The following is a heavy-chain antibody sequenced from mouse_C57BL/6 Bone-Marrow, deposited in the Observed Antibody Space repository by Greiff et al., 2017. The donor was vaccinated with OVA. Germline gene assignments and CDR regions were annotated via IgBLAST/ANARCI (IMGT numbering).Heavy chain of an antibody. CDR3: ARFVITTVAGFDG. V-gene: IGHV1-81*01. CDR2: IYPRSGNT. Sequence: QVQLQQSGAELARPGASVKLSCKASGYTFTSYGISWVKQRPGQGLEWIGEIYPRSGNTYYNEKFKGKATLTADKSSSTAYMELRSLTSEDSAVYFCARFVITTVAGFDGWGQGTTLTVSS. D-gene: IGHD1-1*01. CDR1: GYTFTSYG. J-gene: IGHJ2*01.